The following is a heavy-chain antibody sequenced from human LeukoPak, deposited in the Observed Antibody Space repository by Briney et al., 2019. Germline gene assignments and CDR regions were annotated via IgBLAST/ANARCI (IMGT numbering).Heavy chain of an antibody. CDR1: GGSISTSSYY. CDR3: ARQVTFGYAFAYYFDY. D-gene: IGHD5-18*01. Sequence: SETLSLTCTVSGGSISTSSYYWGWIRQPPGKGLEWIGNIHNSESTYYDPSLKSRVTMSVDTSKNQFSLKLSSVTAADTAVYYCARQVTFGYAFAYYFDYWGQGSLVTVSS. CDR2: IHNSEST. V-gene: IGHV4-39*01. J-gene: IGHJ4*02.